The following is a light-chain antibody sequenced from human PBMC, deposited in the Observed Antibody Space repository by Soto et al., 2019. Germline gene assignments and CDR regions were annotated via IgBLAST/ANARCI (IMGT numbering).Light chain of an antibody. V-gene: IGKV1-5*01. CDR3: QHSTDFT. CDR1: SSSKW. Sequence: DIQMTQSHSTLAASVGDPVTMTCRSSSKWLDWYQKKPGKAPQLLIYDVSNLARGVPPRFSGSTSGAESTLTLTGLQPDALGTYYCQHSTDFTFGQGTKVEIK. CDR2: DVS. J-gene: IGKJ2*01.